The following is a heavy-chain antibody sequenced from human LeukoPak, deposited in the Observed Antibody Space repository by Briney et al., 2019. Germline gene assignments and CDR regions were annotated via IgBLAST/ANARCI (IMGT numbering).Heavy chain of an antibody. J-gene: IGHJ4*02. CDR3: SRIYGHYDSSGYLMPLG. V-gene: IGHV3-49*04. D-gene: IGHD3-22*01. Sequence: GGSLRLSCTASGFTFGDYAMNWVRQAPGKGLEWVGFIRSKAYGGTTEYAASVKGRFTISRDDSKSIAYLQMNSLKTEDTAVYYCSRIYGHYDSSGYLMPLGWGQGTLVTVSS. CDR2: IRSKAYGGTT. CDR1: GFTFGDYA.